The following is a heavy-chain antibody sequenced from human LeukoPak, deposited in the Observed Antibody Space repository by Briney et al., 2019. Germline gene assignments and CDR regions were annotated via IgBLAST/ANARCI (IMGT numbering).Heavy chain of an antibody. J-gene: IGHJ6*02. V-gene: IGHV4-59*01. CDR2: MYYSGST. CDR3: ARDRVTIFGNYYYYYGMDV. D-gene: IGHD3-3*01. Sequence: SETLSLTCTVSGGSISSYYWSWIRQPPGKGLEWIGYMYYSGSTNYNPSLKSRVTISVDTSKNQFSLKLSSVTAADTAVYYCARDRVTIFGNYYYYYGMDVWGQGTTVTVSS. CDR1: GGSISSYY.